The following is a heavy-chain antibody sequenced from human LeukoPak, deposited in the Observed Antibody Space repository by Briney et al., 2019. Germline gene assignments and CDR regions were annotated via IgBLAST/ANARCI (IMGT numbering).Heavy chain of an antibody. Sequence: SVKVSCKASGGTFSSYAISWVRQAPGQGLEWMGGIIPIFGTANYAQKFQGRVTITADESTSTAYMELSSLRSEDTAVYYCARIPYYYDSSGYFDYWGQGTLVTVSS. CDR3: ARIPYYYDSSGYFDY. CDR2: IIPIFGTA. V-gene: IGHV1-69*13. J-gene: IGHJ4*02. CDR1: GGTFSSYA. D-gene: IGHD3-22*01.